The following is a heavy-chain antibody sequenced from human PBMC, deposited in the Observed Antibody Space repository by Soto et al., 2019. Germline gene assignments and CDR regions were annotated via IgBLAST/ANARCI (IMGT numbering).Heavy chain of an antibody. J-gene: IGHJ4*02. Sequence: SETLSLTCAVSRASIISGGYSWSWIRQPPGKGLEWIGCISHSGNTYYNPSLKSRVTVSVDKSKNQFSLNLTSVTAADTAVYYCAREVYYDRCFDFWGQGTLVTVSS. V-gene: IGHV4-30-2*01. CDR1: RASIISGGYS. CDR2: ISHSGNT. CDR3: AREVYYDRCFDF. D-gene: IGHD3-22*01.